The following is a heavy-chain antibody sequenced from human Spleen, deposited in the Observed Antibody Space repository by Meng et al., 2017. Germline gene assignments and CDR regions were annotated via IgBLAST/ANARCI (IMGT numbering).Heavy chain of an antibody. CDR2: IYYSGST. CDR1: GGSVSSGSYY. J-gene: IGHJ5*02. D-gene: IGHD3-9*01. Sequence: QVQLQGSGPGLVRPSETLSLTCTVSGGSVSSGSYYWSWIRQPPGKGLEWIGYIYYSGSTNYNPSLKSRVTISVDTSKNQFSLKLSSVTAADTAVYYCARDYDILTGLGGFDPWGQGTLVTVSS. CDR3: ARDYDILTGLGGFDP. V-gene: IGHV4-61*01.